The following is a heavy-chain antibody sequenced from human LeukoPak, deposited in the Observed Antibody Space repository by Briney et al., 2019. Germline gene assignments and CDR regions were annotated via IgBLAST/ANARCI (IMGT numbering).Heavy chain of an antibody. Sequence: SVKVSCKASGCTFSSYAISWVRQAPGQGLEWMGGIIPIFGTANYAQKFQGRVTITTDESTSTAYMELSSLRSEGTAVYYCASVPIYYDYGDYWGQGTLVTVSS. J-gene: IGHJ4*02. CDR2: IIPIFGTA. V-gene: IGHV1-69*05. D-gene: IGHD3-10*01. CDR3: ASVPIYYDYGDY. CDR1: GCTFSSYA.